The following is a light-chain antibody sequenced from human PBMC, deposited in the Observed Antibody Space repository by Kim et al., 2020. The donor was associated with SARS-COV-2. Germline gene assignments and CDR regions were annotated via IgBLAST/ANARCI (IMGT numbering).Light chain of an antibody. CDR3: CSYAGSSTYV. CDR1: SSDVGSYNL. CDR2: EVS. V-gene: IGLV2-23*02. J-gene: IGLJ1*01. Sequence: GQSLTVSCTGTSSDVGSYNLVSWYQQHPGKAPKLMIYEVSKRPSGVSTRFSGSKSGNTASLTISGLQAEDEADYYCCSYAGSSTYVFGTGTQLTVL.